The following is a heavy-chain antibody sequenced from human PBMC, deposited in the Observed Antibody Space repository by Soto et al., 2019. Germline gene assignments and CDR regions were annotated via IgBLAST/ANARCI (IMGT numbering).Heavy chain of an antibody. D-gene: IGHD3-3*01. CDR2: ISSSGKS. CDR1: GDSISNVTSYY. CDR3: ARDGLTAFGMIPPWDVDV. Sequence: QVQLKESGPGLMKSSGTLSLTCTVSGDSISNVTSYYWSWIRQAAGEGLEWIGRISSSGKSNYNSSLKSRVTMSVDTSKNQFSLQLTSVTAADTAVYYCARDGLTAFGMIPPWDVDVWGQGTTVTVSS. J-gene: IGHJ6*02. V-gene: IGHV4-4*07.